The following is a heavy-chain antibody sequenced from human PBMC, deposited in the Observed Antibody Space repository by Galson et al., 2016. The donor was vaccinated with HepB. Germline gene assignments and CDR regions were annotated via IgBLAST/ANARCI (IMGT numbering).Heavy chain of an antibody. Sequence: SLRLSCAASGLTFSSYSMTWVRQAPGKGLEWVANIKQDGSEKYYVDSVKGRFTISRDNAKNSLYLQMNSLRGEDTAMYYCARDYVPGAWGQGVLVTVSS. CDR3: ARDYVPGA. D-gene: IGHD3-10*01. CDR2: IKQDGSEK. CDR1: GLTFSSYS. V-gene: IGHV3-7*01. J-gene: IGHJ5*02.